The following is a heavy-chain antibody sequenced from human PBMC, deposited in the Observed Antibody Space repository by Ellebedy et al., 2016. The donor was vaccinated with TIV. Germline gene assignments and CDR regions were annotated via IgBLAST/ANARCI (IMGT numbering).Heavy chain of an antibody. CDR1: GFTFSDFY. J-gene: IGHJ6*02. Sequence: PGGSLRLSCAASGFTFSDFYMSWIRQAPGKGLEWISYISSGGSTINYADSVKGRFTISRGNAKKLLYLEMSSLRAEDTATYYCARDEDGMDVWGQGTTVTVS. CDR3: ARDEDGMDV. CDR2: ISSGGSTI. V-gene: IGHV3-11*01.